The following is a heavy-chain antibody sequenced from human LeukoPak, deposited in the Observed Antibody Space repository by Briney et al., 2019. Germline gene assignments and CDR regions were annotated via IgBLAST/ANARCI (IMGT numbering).Heavy chain of an antibody. V-gene: IGHV3-23*01. CDR1: GFTFSSYA. D-gene: IGHD3-22*01. CDR2: ISGSGGST. J-gene: IGHJ4*02. Sequence: PGRSLRLSCAVSGFTFSSYAMSWVRQAPGKGLEWVSAISGSGGSTYYADSVKGRFTISRDNSKNTLYLQMNSLRAEDTAVYYCAKYYYDSSGYYKGGDYWGQGTLVTVSS. CDR3: AKYYYDSSGYYKGGDY.